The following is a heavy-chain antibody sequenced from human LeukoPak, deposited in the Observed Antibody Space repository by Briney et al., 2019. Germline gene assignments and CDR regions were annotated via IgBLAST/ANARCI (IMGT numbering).Heavy chain of an antibody. D-gene: IGHD3-10*01. J-gene: IGHJ1*01. CDR1: GFTFSSYG. CDR2: ISGSRGST. V-gene: IGHV3-23*01. CDR3: AKNHYYGVLGLFRN. Sequence: GGTLRLSCAASGFTFSSYGMSWVRQAPGKGLEWVSTISGSRGSTYYADSVKGRFTISRDNSKNTLYLQMNSLRAEDTAVYYCAKNHYYGVLGLFRNWGQGTLVTVSS.